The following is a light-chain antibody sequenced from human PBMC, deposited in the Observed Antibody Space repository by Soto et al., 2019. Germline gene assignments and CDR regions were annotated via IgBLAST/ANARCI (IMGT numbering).Light chain of an antibody. Sequence: ELVLTQSPATLSLSPGDSATLSCRASQSVNNNYLTWYQQKPGQAPRLLIYDASHRATGIPVRFSGSGSESDFTLTIRSLEPEDFAVYYCKQRSYPITFGQGTRLEI. CDR3: KQRSYPIT. J-gene: IGKJ5*01. CDR2: DAS. CDR1: QSVNNNY. V-gene: IGKV3D-20*02.